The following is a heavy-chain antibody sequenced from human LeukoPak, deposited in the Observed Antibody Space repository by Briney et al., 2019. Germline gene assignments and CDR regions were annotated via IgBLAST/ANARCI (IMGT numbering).Heavy chain of an antibody. CDR3: ARDSAWGGDIVVVVAAAFDY. CDR1: GFTFSSYA. Sequence: GGSLRLSCAASGFTFSSYAMHWVRQAPGKGLEWVAVISYDGRNKYYADSVKGRFTISRDNSKNTLYLQMNSLRAEDTAVYYCARDSAWGGDIVVVVAAAFDYWGQGTLVTVSS. D-gene: IGHD2-15*01. J-gene: IGHJ4*02. V-gene: IGHV3-30*04. CDR2: ISYDGRNK.